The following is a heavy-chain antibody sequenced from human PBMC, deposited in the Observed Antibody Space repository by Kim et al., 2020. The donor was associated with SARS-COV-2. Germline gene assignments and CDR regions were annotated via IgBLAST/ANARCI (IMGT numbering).Heavy chain of an antibody. Sequence: QYEDSVKGRFTIYRDNSKTTIFLQMNSLTPDDTAVYYCARRDFWSTYPFDYWGQGTLVTVSS. J-gene: IGHJ4*02. V-gene: IGHV3-30*01. D-gene: IGHD3-3*01. CDR3: ARRDFWSTYPFDY.